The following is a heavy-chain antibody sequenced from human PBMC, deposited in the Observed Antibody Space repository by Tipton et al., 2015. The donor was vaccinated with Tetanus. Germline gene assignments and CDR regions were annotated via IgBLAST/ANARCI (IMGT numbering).Heavy chain of an antibody. CDR1: GGTFSSYA. V-gene: IGHV1-69*01. CDR2: IIPIFGTA. D-gene: IGHD5-24*01. J-gene: IGHJ4*02. Sequence: QSGAEVKKPGSSVKVSCKASGGTFSSYAISWVRQAPRQGLEWMGGIIPIFGTANYAQKFQGRVTITADESTSTAYMELSSLRSEDTAVYYCARDLHDGYNLYYWGQGTLVTVSS. CDR3: ARDLHDGYNLYY.